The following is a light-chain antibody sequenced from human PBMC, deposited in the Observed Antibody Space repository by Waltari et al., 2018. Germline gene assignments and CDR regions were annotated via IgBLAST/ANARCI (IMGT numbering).Light chain of an antibody. J-gene: IGLJ2*01. CDR3: SSYAGVNYVA. V-gene: IGLV2-8*01. Sequence: QSALTQPPSASGSPGHSVSISCTGTSSDIGGYNYVSWSQPHPGKATKLLIYEVTKRPSRFRDRFSAAKSANTASLTVSALQAEDAAEYYGSSYAGVNYVAFGGGTKLTV. CDR1: SSDIGGYNY. CDR2: EVT.